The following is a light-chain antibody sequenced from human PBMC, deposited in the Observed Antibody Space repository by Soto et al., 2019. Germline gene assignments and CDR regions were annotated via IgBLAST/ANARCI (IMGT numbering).Light chain of an antibody. CDR2: SSS. J-gene: IGKJ4*01. Sequence: EMVVTQSPRSLSFSPAERAILSCRASQSLSSSFLACYQQKPGQAPRLLIYSSSNRATGIPDRFSGGGSGTDFTLTISRLEPADFAVYYCQQYGRSPVTSGGGTKLDI. CDR1: QSLSSSF. CDR3: QQYGRSPVT. V-gene: IGKV3-20*01.